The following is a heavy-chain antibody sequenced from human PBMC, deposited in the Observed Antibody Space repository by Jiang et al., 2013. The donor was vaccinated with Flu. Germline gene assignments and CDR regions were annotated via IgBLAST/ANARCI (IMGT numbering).Heavy chain of an antibody. D-gene: IGHD7-27*01. Sequence: VKPGGSLRLSCAASGFTFSSYSMNWVRQAPGKGLEWVSSISSSSSYIYYADSVKGRFTISRDNAKNSLYLQMNSLRAEDTAVYYCARGRWGSRYFDLWGRGTLVTVSS. V-gene: IGHV3-21*01. J-gene: IGHJ2*01. CDR2: ISSSSSYI. CDR3: ARGRWGSRYFDL. CDR1: GFTFSSYS.